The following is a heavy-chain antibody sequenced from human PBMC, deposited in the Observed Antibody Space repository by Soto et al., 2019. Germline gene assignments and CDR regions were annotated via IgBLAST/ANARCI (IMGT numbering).Heavy chain of an antibody. Sequence: QVQLVQSGAEVKKPGSSVKVSCKASGGTFSSYAISWVRQAPGQGLEWMGGIIPIFGTANYAQKFQGRVTITADKSTSRAYMELSSLRSEDTAVYYCARALGYCSGGSCYFNWFDPWGQGTLVTVSS. CDR1: GGTFSSYA. CDR3: ARALGYCSGGSCYFNWFDP. J-gene: IGHJ5*02. D-gene: IGHD2-15*01. V-gene: IGHV1-69*06. CDR2: IIPIFGTA.